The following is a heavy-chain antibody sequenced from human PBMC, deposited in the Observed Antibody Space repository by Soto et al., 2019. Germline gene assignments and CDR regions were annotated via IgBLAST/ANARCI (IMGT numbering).Heavy chain of an antibody. CDR2: IYWDDDK. J-gene: IGHJ1*01. Sequence: ESCPTLVNPTQTLTLTCTFSGFSLTTSGLGVGWFRQPPGKAPEWLALIYWDDDKRYSPSLKNRLTITQDTSKNQVVLQMANMDPVDTGTYYCVHRRPWPGPFAFWGPGTLVTVSS. CDR3: VHRRPWPGPFAF. D-gene: IGHD2-21*01. V-gene: IGHV2-5*02. CDR1: GFSLTTSGLG.